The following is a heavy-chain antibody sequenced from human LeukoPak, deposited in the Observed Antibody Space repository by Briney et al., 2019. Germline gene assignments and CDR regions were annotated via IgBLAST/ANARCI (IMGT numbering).Heavy chain of an antibody. J-gene: IGHJ3*02. V-gene: IGHV1-2*02. CDR3: AREHKRLWFGELLKVREESHAFDI. CDR2: INPNSGGT. Sequence: GASVKVSCKASGYTFTGYYMHWVQQAPGQGLEWMGWINPNSGGTNYAQKFQGRVTMTRDTSISTAYMELSRLRSDDTAVYYCAREHKRLWFGELLKVREESHAFDIWGQGTMVTVSS. D-gene: IGHD3-10*01. CDR1: GYTFTGYY.